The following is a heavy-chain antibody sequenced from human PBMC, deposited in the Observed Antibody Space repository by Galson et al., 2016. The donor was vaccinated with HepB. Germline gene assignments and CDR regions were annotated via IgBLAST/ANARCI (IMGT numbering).Heavy chain of an antibody. CDR1: GAFISSGGYY. CDR2: VYYSGST. J-gene: IGHJ5*02. Sequence: TLSLTCNVSGAFISSGGYYWNWIRLHPGKGLEWIGCVYYSGSTYYNPSLESRATISVDTSENQFSLKLTSVTAADTAVYSCARGVSMVRGWLDPWGQGTRVTVSS. D-gene: IGHD3-10*01. CDR3: ARGVSMVRGWLDP. V-gene: IGHV4-31*03.